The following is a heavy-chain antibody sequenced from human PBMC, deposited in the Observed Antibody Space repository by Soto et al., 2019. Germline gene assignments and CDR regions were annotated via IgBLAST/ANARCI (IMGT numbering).Heavy chain of an antibody. J-gene: IGHJ4*02. CDR3: ARGQHIVVVTVGGNSDS. D-gene: IGHD2-21*02. CDR1: GYTFTGYY. Sequence: GASVKVSCKASGYTFTGYYMHWVRQAPGQGLEWMGWINPNSGGTNYAQKFQGRVTMTRDTSISTAYMELSRLRSDDTAVYYCARGQHIVVVTVGGNSDSWGQGALVPVSS. CDR2: INPNSGGT. V-gene: IGHV1-2*02.